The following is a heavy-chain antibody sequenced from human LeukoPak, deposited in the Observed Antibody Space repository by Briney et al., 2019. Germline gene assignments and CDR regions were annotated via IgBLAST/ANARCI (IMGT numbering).Heavy chain of an antibody. D-gene: IGHD2-15*01. V-gene: IGHV1-2*02. Sequence: ASVKVSCKASGYTFTAYYMHWVRQAPGQGLEWMGWINPNSGGTDYAQKFQGRVTMTRDTSISTAYMDLSSLTSDDTDVYYCARAAGAARYEIGYWGQGTLVTVSS. CDR3: ARAAGAARYEIGY. CDR1: GYTFTAYY. CDR2: INPNSGGT. J-gene: IGHJ4*02.